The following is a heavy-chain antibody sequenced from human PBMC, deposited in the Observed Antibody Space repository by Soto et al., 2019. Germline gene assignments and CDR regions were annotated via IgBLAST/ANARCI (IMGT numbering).Heavy chain of an antibody. D-gene: IGHD2-2*02. CDR2: IRSKANSYAT. Sequence: GGSLRLSCAASGFTFSGSAMHWVRQASGKGLEWVGRIRSKANSYATAYAASVKGRFTISRDDSKNTAYLQMNSLKTEDTAVYYCTRQSDCSSTSCYKMGVGDYYYGMDVWGQGTTVTVSS. CDR3: TRQSDCSSTSCYKMGVGDYYYGMDV. V-gene: IGHV3-73*01. J-gene: IGHJ6*02. CDR1: GFTFSGSA.